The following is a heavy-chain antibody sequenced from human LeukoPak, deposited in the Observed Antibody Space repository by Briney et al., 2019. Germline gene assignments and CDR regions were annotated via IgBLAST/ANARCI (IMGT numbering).Heavy chain of an antibody. Sequence: PGGSLRLSCAASGFTFRSHGMHWVRQAPGKGLEWVAFIWYDGSKQYYADSVKGRLTISRDNSRNTLYLQMNSLRVEDTAVYYCARAVAGSDWIKFDYWGQGILVTVSS. D-gene: IGHD6-19*01. CDR3: ARAVAGSDWIKFDY. CDR1: GFTFRSHG. J-gene: IGHJ4*02. CDR2: IWYDGSKQ. V-gene: IGHV3-33*01.